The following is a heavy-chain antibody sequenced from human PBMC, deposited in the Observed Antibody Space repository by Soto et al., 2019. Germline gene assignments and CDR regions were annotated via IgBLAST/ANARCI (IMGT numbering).Heavy chain of an antibody. CDR2: IIPIFGTA. J-gene: IGHJ6*02. D-gene: IGHD3-3*01. CDR1: GGTFSSYA. Sequence: QVQLVQSGAEVKKPGSSVKVSCKASGGTFSSYAISWVRQAPGQGLEWMGGIIPIFGTANYAQKFQGRVTITADESTSTAYRELSSLRSEDTAVYYCARAWSDYDFWSGYYTGYYYYGMDVWGQGTTVTVSS. CDR3: ARAWSDYDFWSGYYTGYYYYGMDV. V-gene: IGHV1-69*01.